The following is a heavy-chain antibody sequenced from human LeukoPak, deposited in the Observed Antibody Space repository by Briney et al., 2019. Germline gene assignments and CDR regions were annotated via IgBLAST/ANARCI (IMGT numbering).Heavy chain of an antibody. CDR1: GGSISSSSYY. CDR2: IYYSGST. D-gene: IGHD6-19*01. V-gene: IGHV4-39*01. CDR3: ARKSVAEAGIVLDY. Sequence: PSETLSLTCTVSGGSISSSSYYWGWIRQPPGKGLEWIGSIYYSGSTYYNPSLKSRVTISVDTSKNQFSLKLSSVTAADTAVYYCARKSVAEAGIVLDYWGPGTLVTVSS. J-gene: IGHJ4*02.